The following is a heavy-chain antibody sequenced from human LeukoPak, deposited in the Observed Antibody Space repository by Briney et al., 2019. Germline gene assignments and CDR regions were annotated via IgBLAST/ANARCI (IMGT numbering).Heavy chain of an antibody. V-gene: IGHV3-53*01. Sequence: GGSLRLSCAASGFTFSSNYMSWVRQAPGKGLEWVSVIYSGGSTYYADSVKGRFTISRDNSKNTLYLQMNSLRAEDTAVYYCARDIRVTTGYYMDVWGKGTTVTVSS. CDR2: IYSGGST. J-gene: IGHJ6*03. CDR3: ARDIRVTTGYYMDV. CDR1: GFTFSSNY. D-gene: IGHD4-17*01.